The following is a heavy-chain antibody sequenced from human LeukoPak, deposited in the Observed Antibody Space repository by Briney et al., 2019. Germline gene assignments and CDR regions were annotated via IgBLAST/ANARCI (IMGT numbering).Heavy chain of an antibody. Sequence: GGSLRLSCAASGFTFNRYAMHWVRQAPGKGLEWVSRLGYGGRGTNYADSVKGRFTISRDNAKNILYLQMNSLRADDTALYYCARDGFVGPVTAYLDSWGQGTLVTVSS. D-gene: IGHD2-21*02. V-gene: IGHV3-74*01. CDR3: ARDGFVGPVTAYLDS. CDR1: GFTFNRYA. J-gene: IGHJ4*01. CDR2: LGYGGRGT.